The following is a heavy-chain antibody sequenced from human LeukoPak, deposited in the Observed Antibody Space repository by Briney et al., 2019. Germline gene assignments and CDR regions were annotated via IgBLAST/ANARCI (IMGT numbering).Heavy chain of an antibody. CDR2: ISYDGSNK. V-gene: IGHV3-30*18. D-gene: IGHD6-19*01. J-gene: IGHJ4*02. CDR3: AKGERGIAVAGLDY. CDR1: GFTFSSYA. Sequence: PGRSLRLSCAASGFTFSSYAMHWVRQAPGKGLEWVAVISYDGSNKYYADSVKGRFTISRDNSKNTLYLQMSSLRAEDTALYYCAKGERGIAVAGLDYWGQGTLVTVSS.